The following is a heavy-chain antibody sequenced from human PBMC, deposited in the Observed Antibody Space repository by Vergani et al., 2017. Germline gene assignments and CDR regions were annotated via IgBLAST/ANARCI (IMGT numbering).Heavy chain of an antibody. V-gene: IGHV4-38-2*01. CDR3: ARRHPRIVVVSDLTEGTVDV. Sequence: QVRLKESDPGPVKPSETLSLTCAVSGYSVSSGYYWGWIRQPPGKGLEWIGNISHSGRTEYNPSLRGRVNISIDTSNNQFSLSLTSVTAADTAVYYCARRHPRIVVVSDLTEGTVDVWGQGILVTVSS. D-gene: IGHD2-21*01. CDR2: ISHSGRT. CDR1: GYSVSSGYY. J-gene: IGHJ3*01.